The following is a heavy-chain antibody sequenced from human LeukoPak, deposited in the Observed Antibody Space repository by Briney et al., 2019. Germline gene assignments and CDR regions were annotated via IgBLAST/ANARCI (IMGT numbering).Heavy chain of an antibody. CDR3: ARDCYATGSHGD. J-gene: IGHJ4*02. D-gene: IGHD3-10*01. CDR2: VKQDGSEK. Sequence: TGGSLRLSCAASGFTVSSYWMSWVRPAPGKGLEWVANVKQDGSEKYYVDSVKGRFTISRNNAKNSVYLQMNSLRVEDTAVYYCARDCYATGSHGDWGQGTLVTVSS. CDR1: GFTVSSYW. V-gene: IGHV3-7*04.